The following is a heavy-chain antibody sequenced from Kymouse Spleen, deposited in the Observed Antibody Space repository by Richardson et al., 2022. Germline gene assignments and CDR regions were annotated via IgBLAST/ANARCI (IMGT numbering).Heavy chain of an antibody. CDR3: ARDERYFDWFYYYYYGMDV. D-gene: IGHD3-9*01. CDR2: INSDGSST. J-gene: IGHJ6*02. V-gene: IGHV3-74*01. CDR1: GFTFSSYW. Sequence: EVQLVESGGGLVQPGGSLRLSCAASGFTFSSYWMHWVRQAPGKGLVWVSRINSDGSSTSYADSVKGRFTISRDNAKNTLYLQMNSLRAEDTAVYYCARDERYFDWFYYYYYGMDVWGQGTTVTVSS.